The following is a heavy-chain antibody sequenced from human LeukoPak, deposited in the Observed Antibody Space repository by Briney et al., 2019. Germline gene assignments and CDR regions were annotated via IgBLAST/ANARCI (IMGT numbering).Heavy chain of an antibody. CDR1: GGSISSYY. D-gene: IGHD3-9*01. Sequence: SETLSLTCTVSGGSISSYYWSWIRQPPGKGLEWIGEINHSGSTNYNPSLKSRVTISVDTSKNQFSLKLSSVTAADTAVYYCARGRDDILTGYYILGGYFDYWGQGTLVTVSS. CDR3: ARGRDDILTGYYILGGYFDY. V-gene: IGHV4-34*01. J-gene: IGHJ4*02. CDR2: INHSGST.